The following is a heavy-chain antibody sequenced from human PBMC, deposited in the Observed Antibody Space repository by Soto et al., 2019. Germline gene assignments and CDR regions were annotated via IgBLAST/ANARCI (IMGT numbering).Heavy chain of an antibody. CDR1: GGSISSGGYY. CDR2: IYYSGST. V-gene: IGHV4-31*03. Sequence: SETLSLTCTVSGGSISSGGYYWSWIRQHPGKGLEWIGYIYYSGSTYYNPSLKSRVTISVDTSKNQFSLKLSSVTAADTAVYYCARGRRLSDYFDYWDQGTLVTVSS. D-gene: IGHD3-3*01. J-gene: IGHJ4*02. CDR3: ARGRRLSDYFDY.